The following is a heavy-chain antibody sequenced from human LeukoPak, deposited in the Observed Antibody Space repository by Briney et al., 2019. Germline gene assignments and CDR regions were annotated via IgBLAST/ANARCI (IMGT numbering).Heavy chain of an antibody. CDR2: IRSDGSIK. Sequence: GGSLRLSCAASGFAFSTYGMHWVRQAPGKGLEWVGFIRSDGSIKYYADSVKGRFTISRDNSKNTLYLQMNSLRPEDTAVYWCAKTHSTSWGIFEYWGQGALVTVSS. CDR1: GFAFSTYG. CDR3: AKTHSTSWGIFEY. J-gene: IGHJ4*02. D-gene: IGHD6-13*01. V-gene: IGHV3-30*02.